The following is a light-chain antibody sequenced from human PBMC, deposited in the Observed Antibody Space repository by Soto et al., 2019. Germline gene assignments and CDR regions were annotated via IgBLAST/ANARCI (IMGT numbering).Light chain of an antibody. CDR2: DVS. J-gene: IGLJ2*01. CDR1: SSDVGGYNY. CDR3: SSYTSSSTPHVV. V-gene: IGLV2-14*01. Sequence: QSVLTQPASVSGSPGQSITISCTGTSSDVGGYNYVSWYQQHPGKAPKLMIYDVSNRPSGVSNRFSGSKSGNTASLTISGLQAEDEADYYFSSYTSSSTPHVVFGGGTKVTVL.